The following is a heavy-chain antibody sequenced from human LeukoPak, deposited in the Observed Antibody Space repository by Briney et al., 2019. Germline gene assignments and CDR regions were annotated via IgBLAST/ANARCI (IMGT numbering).Heavy chain of an antibody. D-gene: IGHD6-13*01. CDR1: GGTFSSYA. J-gene: IGHJ4*02. Sequence: AASVKVPCKASGGTFSSYAISWVRQAPGQGLEWMGGIIPIFGTAYYAQKFQGRVTITTDESTSTAYMELSSLRSEDTAVYYCARGPQQLGRGEYFDYWGQGTLVTVSS. CDR3: ARGPQQLGRGEYFDY. CDR2: IIPIFGTA. V-gene: IGHV1-69*05.